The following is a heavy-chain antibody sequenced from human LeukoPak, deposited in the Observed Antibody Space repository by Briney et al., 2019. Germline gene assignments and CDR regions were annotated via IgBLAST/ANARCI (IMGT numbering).Heavy chain of an antibody. CDR1: GFTVGTNY. CDR3: AKDSTYWGFDY. CDR2: IYSGSST. V-gene: IGHV3-53*05. D-gene: IGHD7-27*01. Sequence: GGSLRLSCAASGFTVGTNYMSWVRQAPGKGLEWVSLIYSGSSTYYADSVKGRFTISRDNSKNTLYLQMNSLRAEDTAVYYCAKDSTYWGFDYWGQGTLVTVSS. J-gene: IGHJ4*02.